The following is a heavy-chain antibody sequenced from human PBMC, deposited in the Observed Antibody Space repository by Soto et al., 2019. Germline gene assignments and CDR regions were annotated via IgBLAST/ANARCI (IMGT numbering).Heavy chain of an antibody. Sequence: GGSLRLSCAASGFTFSSYAMSWVRQAPGKGLEWVSAISGSGGSTYYADSVKGRFTISRDNSKNTLYLQMNSLRAEDTAVYYCAKFEGADYSNYDAFDIWGQGTMVTVSS. CDR2: ISGSGGST. CDR3: AKFEGADYSNYDAFDI. CDR1: GFTFSSYA. J-gene: IGHJ3*02. D-gene: IGHD4-4*01. V-gene: IGHV3-23*01.